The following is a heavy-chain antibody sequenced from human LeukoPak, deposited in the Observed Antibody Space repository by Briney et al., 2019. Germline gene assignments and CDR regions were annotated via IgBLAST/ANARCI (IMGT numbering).Heavy chain of an antibody. V-gene: IGHV4-34*01. CDR1: GGSFSGYY. CDR2: INHSGST. J-gene: IGHJ4*02. Sequence: SETLSLTCAVYGGSFSGYYWSWIRQSPEKGLEWIGEINHSGSTNYNPSLKSRVTISVDTSKNQFSLKLSSVTAADTAVYYCARGARRGYSYGIVGYFDYWGQGTLVTVSS. D-gene: IGHD5-18*01. CDR3: ARGARRGYSYGIVGYFDY.